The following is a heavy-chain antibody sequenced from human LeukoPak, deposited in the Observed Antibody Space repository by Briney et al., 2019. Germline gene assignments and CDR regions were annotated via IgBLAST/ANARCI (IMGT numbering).Heavy chain of an antibody. V-gene: IGHV3-48*01. CDR1: GFTFSSYS. J-gene: IGHJ6*02. Sequence: GGSLRLSCAASGFTFSSYSMNWVRQAPGKGLEWVSYISSSSSTIYYADSVKGRFTISRDNAKNSLYLQMNSLRAEDTAVYYCARGHQGYGSEIYYYYYGMDVWGQGTTATVSS. CDR3: ARGHQGYGSEIYYYYYGMDV. CDR2: ISSSSSTI. D-gene: IGHD3-10*01.